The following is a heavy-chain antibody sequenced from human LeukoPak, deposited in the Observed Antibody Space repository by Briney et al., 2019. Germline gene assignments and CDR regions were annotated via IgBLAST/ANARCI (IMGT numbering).Heavy chain of an antibody. V-gene: IGHV4-34*12. D-gene: IGHD3-10*01. J-gene: IGHJ4*02. CDR1: GGSFSGYY. CDR3: ARDRPGTYYYDY. CDR2: IFHSGST. Sequence: SETLSLTCAVYGGSFSGYYWSWIRQPPGKGLEWIGYIFHSGSTNYNPSLKSRVTISVDTSKNQFSLKVSSVTAADTAVYYCARDRPGTYYYDYWGQGTLVTVSS.